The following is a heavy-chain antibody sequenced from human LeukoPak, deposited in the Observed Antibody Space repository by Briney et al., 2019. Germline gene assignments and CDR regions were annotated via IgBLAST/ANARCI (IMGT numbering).Heavy chain of an antibody. CDR1: GGSISSYY. CDR2: IYYSGST. Sequence: LETLSLTCTVSGGSISSYYWSWIRQPPGKGLEWIGYIYYSGSTKYNPSLKSRVTISVDASKTQFSLKLNSVTAADTAVYYCARGSRELYYFDYWDQGTLVTVSS. J-gene: IGHJ4*02. D-gene: IGHD1-7*01. CDR3: ARGSRELYYFDY. V-gene: IGHV4-59*01.